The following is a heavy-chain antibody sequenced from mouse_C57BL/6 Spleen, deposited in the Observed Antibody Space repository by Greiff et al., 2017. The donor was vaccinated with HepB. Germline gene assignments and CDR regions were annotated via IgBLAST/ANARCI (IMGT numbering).Heavy chain of an antibody. J-gene: IGHJ3*01. CDR2: ISYDGSN. V-gene: IGHV3-6*01. CDR3: ARETTEGFAY. D-gene: IGHD2-1*01. CDR1: GYSITSGYY. Sequence: DVKLQESGPGLVKPSQSLSLTCSVTGYSITSGYYWNWIRQFPGNKLEWMGYISYDGSNNYNPSLKNRISITRDTSKNQFFLKLNSVTTEDTATYYCARETTEGFAYWGQGTLVTVSA.